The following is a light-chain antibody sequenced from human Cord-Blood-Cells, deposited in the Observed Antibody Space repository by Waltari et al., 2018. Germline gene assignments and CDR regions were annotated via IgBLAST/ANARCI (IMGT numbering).Light chain of an antibody. V-gene: IGKV4-1*01. Sequence: DIVMTQSPDCLAGSLGERVTINCKYSQSVLYSSNNKNYLAWYQQKPGQPPKLLIYWASTRESGVPDRFSGSGSGTDFTLTISSLQAEDVAVYYCQQYYSTPRTFGQGTKVEIK. CDR2: WAS. CDR3: QQYYSTPRT. CDR1: QSVLYSSNNKNY. J-gene: IGKJ1*01.